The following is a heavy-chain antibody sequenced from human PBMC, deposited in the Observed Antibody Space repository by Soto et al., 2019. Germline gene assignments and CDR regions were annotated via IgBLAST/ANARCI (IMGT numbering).Heavy chain of an antibody. CDR3: ARGIVVVITSSPTDAFDI. Sequence: QVQLQESGPGLVKPSQTLSLTCTVSGGSISSGDYYWSWIRQPPGKGLEWIGYIYYSGSTYYNPSLKSRVTISVDTSKNPFSLKLSSVTAADTAVYYCARGIVVVITSSPTDAFDIWGQGTMVTVSS. D-gene: IGHD3-22*01. J-gene: IGHJ3*02. V-gene: IGHV4-30-4*01. CDR2: IYYSGST. CDR1: GGSISSGDYY.